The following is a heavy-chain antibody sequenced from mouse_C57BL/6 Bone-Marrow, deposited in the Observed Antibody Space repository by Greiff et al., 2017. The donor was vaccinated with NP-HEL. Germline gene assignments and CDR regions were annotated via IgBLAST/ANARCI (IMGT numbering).Heavy chain of an antibody. J-gene: IGHJ3*01. Sequence: QVQLQQPGAELVKPGASVKLSCKASGYTFTTYWMQWVKQRPGQGLEWIGEIDPSDSYTNYNQKFKGKATLTVDTSSSTANKQLSSRTSEDDAVYYCARRAYYGRSYEFAYWGQGTLITVSA. D-gene: IGHD1-1*01. CDR1: GYTFTTYW. CDR3: ARRAYYGRSYEFAY. V-gene: IGHV1-50*01. CDR2: IDPSDSYT.